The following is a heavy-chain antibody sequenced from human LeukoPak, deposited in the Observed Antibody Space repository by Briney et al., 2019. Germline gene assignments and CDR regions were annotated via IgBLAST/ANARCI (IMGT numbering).Heavy chain of an antibody. CDR3: AMGVAAATSRY. CDR2: IYYSGST. V-gene: IGHV4-59*01. CDR1: GGSISSYY. D-gene: IGHD6-13*01. Sequence: PSETLSLTCTVSGGSISSYYWSWIRQPPGKGLEWIGYIYYSGSTNYNPSLKSRVTISEDTPKNQFSLKLSSVTAADTAVYYCAMGVAAATSRYWGQGTLVTVSS. J-gene: IGHJ4*02.